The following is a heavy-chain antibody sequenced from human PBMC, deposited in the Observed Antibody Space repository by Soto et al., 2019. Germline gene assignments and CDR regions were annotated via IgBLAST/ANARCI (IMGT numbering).Heavy chain of an antibody. CDR1: VDSVSSNSAA. D-gene: IGHD2-15*01. V-gene: IGHV6-1*01. CDR2: TYYRSKWYN. Sequence: SQNLSLTCAISVDSVSSNSAAWNWISQSPSRGLEWLGRTYYRSKWYNDYAVSVKSRITISPDTSKNQFSLQLNSVTPEDTAVYYCARDICRGGRCYVGYLGQGTLVIVSS. J-gene: IGHJ4*02. CDR3: ARDICRGGRCYVGY.